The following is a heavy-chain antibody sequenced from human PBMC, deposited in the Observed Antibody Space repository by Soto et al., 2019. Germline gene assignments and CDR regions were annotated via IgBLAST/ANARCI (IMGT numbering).Heavy chain of an antibody. D-gene: IGHD5-12*01. Sequence: GESLKISCKGSGYSFTSYWISWVRQMPGKGLEWKGRIDPSDSYTNYSPSFQGHVTISADKSISTAYLQWSSLKASDTAMYYCARGPTIVATSYFDYWGQGTLVTVSS. V-gene: IGHV5-10-1*01. CDR3: ARGPTIVATSYFDY. J-gene: IGHJ4*02. CDR2: IDPSDSYT. CDR1: GYSFTSYW.